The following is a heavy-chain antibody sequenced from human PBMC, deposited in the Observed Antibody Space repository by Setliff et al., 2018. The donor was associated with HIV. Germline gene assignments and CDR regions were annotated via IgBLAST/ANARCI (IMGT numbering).Heavy chain of an antibody. CDR1: GFTFSSYC. V-gene: IGHV3-66*02. CDR2: IYGSGDT. D-gene: IGHD7-27*01. Sequence: GGSLRLSCVASGFTFSSYCMEWFRQAPGKGLEWVSTIYGSGDTYHADSVKGRFTLSRDTSKNTMYLQMYSLRPEDTAVYFCARGHWGSGGYFDYWGQGTLVTVSS. J-gene: IGHJ4*02. CDR3: ARGHWGSGGYFDY.